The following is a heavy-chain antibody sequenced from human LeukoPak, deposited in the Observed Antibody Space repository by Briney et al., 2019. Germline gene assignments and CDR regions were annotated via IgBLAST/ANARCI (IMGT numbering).Heavy chain of an antibody. CDR2: IYTSGST. J-gene: IGHJ4*02. Sequence: PSETLSLTCTVSGGSISSYYWSWIRQPPGKGLEWIGRIYTSGSTNYNPSLKSRVTISVDTSKNQFSLKLSSVTAADTAVYYCARESSSSNFDYWGQGTLVTVSS. CDR3: ARESSSSNFDY. D-gene: IGHD6-6*01. V-gene: IGHV4-4*07. CDR1: GGSISSYY.